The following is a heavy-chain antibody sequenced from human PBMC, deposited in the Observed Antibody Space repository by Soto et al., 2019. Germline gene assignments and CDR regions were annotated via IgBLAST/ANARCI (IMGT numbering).Heavy chain of an antibody. Sequence: EVQLVESGGGLVQPGGSLRLSCAASGFTFSSYSMNWVRQAPGKGLEWVSYISSSSSTIYYADSVKGRFTISRDNAKNSLYLQMNSLRDEDMAVYYCARASSDYDFWSGSSSLFDYWGQGTLVTVSS. CDR1: GFTFSSYS. V-gene: IGHV3-48*02. D-gene: IGHD3-3*01. CDR2: ISSSSSTI. CDR3: ARASSDYDFWSGSSSLFDY. J-gene: IGHJ4*02.